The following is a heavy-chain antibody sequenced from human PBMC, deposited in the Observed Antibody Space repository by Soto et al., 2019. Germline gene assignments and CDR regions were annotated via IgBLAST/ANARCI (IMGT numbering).Heavy chain of an antibody. CDR2: INPSGGST. Sequence: ASVKVSCKASGYTFTSYYMHWVRQAPGQGLEWMGIINPSGGSTSYAQKFQGRVTITGDTSTSTAYMELSSLRSEDTAVYYCARGNSCFTTTCYGHLAVWAKGTTVTVSS. CDR1: GYTFTSYY. J-gene: IGHJ6*04. CDR3: ARGNSCFTTTCYGHLAV. V-gene: IGHV1-46*01. D-gene: IGHD2-2*01.